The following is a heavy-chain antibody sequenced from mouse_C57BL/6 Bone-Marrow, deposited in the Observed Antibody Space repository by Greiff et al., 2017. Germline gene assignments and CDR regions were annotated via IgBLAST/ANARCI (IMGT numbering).Heavy chain of an antibody. Sequence: DVMLVESGGDLVKPGGSLKLSCAASGFTFSSYGMSWVRQTPDKRLEWVATISSGGSYTYYPDSVKGRFTISRDNAKNTLYLQMSSLKSEDTAMYYCARHTIYYYGSSYVRGYFDYWGQGTTLTVSS. CDR3: ARHTIYYYGSSYVRGYFDY. J-gene: IGHJ2*01. CDR1: GFTFSSYG. CDR2: ISSGGSYT. V-gene: IGHV5-6*02. D-gene: IGHD1-1*01.